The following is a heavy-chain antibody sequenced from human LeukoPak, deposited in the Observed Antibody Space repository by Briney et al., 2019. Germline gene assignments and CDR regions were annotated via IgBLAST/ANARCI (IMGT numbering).Heavy chain of an antibody. CDR3: AKDLEQSYTGWSASYDA. J-gene: IGHJ5*02. D-gene: IGHD6-19*01. Sequence: PGGSRRLSCAASGFTFSSYAMSWVRQVPGKRLEWVSAISSGAGTTGYADSVKGRFTISRVNSKSTIYLQMNSLRVEDTAVYYCAKDLEQSYTGWSASYDAWGQGTLVTVSS. V-gene: IGHV3-23*01. CDR2: ISSGAGTT. CDR1: GFTFSSYA.